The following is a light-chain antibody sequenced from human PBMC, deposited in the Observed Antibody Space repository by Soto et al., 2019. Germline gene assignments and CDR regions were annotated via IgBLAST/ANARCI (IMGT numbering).Light chain of an antibody. V-gene: IGLV1-44*01. CDR1: SSNIGSHT. Sequence: QSVLTQQPSASGTPGQTIAISCSGGSSNIGSHTVNWYQQLPGTAPRLLIYSNTQRPSGVPDRFSGSKSGTSAYLAISGLQSEYEGDYYCAAWDDSLNGVVFGGGTKLTVL. J-gene: IGLJ2*01. CDR3: AAWDDSLNGVV. CDR2: SNT.